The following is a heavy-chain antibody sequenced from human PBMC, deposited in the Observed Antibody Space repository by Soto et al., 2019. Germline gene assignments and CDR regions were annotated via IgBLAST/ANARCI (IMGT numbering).Heavy chain of an antibody. Sequence: PSETLSLTCTVSGGSIKTFYCSWVRQPAGKGLEWIGRIFSSGSTSFNPSLESRVAMSVDTSKNHFSLNLSSVTAADMAVYYCAREGSYSAYNFAHGIQLWSFDFWGQGALVTVSS. V-gene: IGHV4-4*07. CDR1: GGSIKTFY. D-gene: IGHD5-12*01. CDR2: IFSSGST. CDR3: AREGSYSAYNFAHGIQLWSFDF. J-gene: IGHJ4*02.